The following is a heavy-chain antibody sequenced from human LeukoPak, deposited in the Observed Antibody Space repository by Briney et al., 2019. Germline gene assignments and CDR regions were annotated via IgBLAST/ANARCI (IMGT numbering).Heavy chain of an antibody. V-gene: IGHV4-59*08. Sequence: SETLSLTCTVSGGSISSYYWSWIRQPPGKGLEWIGYIYYSGSTNYNPSLKSRVTISVDTSKNQFSLKLSSVTAADTAVYYCARYSYGLHRFDYWGQGTLVTVSS. J-gene: IGHJ4*02. CDR3: ARYSYGLHRFDY. CDR2: IYYSGST. CDR1: GGSISSYY. D-gene: IGHD5-18*01.